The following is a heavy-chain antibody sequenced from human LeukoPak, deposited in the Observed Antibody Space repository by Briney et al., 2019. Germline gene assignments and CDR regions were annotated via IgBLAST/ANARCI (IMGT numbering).Heavy chain of an antibody. CDR1: GYTFTSYD. V-gene: IGHV1-8*03. J-gene: IGHJ6*02. Sequence: ASVKVSCKASGYTFTSYDINWVRQATGQGLEWMGWMNPNSGNTGYAQKFQGRVTITRNTSISTAYMELSSLRSEDTAVYYCARDLLVVGPAASYYYGMDVWGQGTTVTVSS. CDR2: MNPNSGNT. D-gene: IGHD2-2*01. CDR3: ARDLLVVGPAASYYYGMDV.